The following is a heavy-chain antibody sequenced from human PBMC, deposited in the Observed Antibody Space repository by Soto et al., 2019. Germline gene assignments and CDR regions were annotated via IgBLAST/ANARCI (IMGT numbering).Heavy chain of an antibody. CDR3: AKGGVLRFLEWLSHYYGMDV. D-gene: IGHD3-3*01. CDR1: GFTCSSYA. Sequence: GGSLRLCCAASGFTCSSYAMSWVRQAPGKGLEWVSAISGSGGSTYYADSVKGRFTISRDNSKNTLYLQMNSLRAEDTAVYYCAKGGVLRFLEWLSHYYGMDVWGQGTTVTVS. J-gene: IGHJ6*02. V-gene: IGHV3-23*01. CDR2: ISGSGGST.